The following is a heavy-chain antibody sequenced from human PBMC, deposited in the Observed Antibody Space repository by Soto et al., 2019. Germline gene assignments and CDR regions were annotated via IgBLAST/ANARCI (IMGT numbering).Heavy chain of an antibody. CDR3: ERGGNLFDP. CDR2: IDQGEGEK. J-gene: IGHJ5*02. Sequence: EVQLVESGGGLVQPGGSLRLSCAASGFSFSTYGMAWVRQAPGKGLEWVADIDQGEGEKYYVDSVRGRFTISRDNAKNSLSLKMNSLRAEDTARYYCERGGNLFDPWGQGTLVSVSS. CDR1: GFSFSTYG. V-gene: IGHV3-7*05. D-gene: IGHD3-10*01.